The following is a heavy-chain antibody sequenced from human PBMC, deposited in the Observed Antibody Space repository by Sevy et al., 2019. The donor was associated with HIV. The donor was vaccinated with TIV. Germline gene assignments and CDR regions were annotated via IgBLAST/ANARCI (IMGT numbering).Heavy chain of an antibody. CDR1: GFTFGDYA. CDR2: IRSKTYGGTT. D-gene: IGHD3-16*01. J-gene: IGHJ6*04. Sequence: GGSLRLSCTASGFTFGDYAMSWCRQAPGKGLEWVGFIRSKTYGGTTEYAASAKGRFTISRDDSKSIAYLQMNSLKTEDTAVYYCTRVRGTISPYYYYGMDVWGKGTTVTVSS. CDR3: TRVRGTISPYYYYGMDV. V-gene: IGHV3-49*03.